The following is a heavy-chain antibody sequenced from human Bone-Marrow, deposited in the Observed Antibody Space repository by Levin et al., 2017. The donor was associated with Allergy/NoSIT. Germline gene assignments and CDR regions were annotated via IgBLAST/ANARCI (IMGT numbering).Heavy chain of an antibody. Sequence: SETLSLTCAISGASVSSNSAAWNWIRQSPSRGLEWLGRTYYRSKWYNDYAVSVKSRITINPDTSKNQFSLQLNSVTPEDTAVYYCARGPFSSFSNYYYYYGMDVWGQGTTVTVSS. D-gene: IGHD2-2*01. J-gene: IGHJ6*02. CDR3: ARGPFSSFSNYYYYYGMDV. CDR1: GASVSSNSAA. V-gene: IGHV6-1*01. CDR2: TYYRSKWYN.